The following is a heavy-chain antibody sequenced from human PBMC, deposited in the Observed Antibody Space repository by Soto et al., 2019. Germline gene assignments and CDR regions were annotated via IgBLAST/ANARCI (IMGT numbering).Heavy chain of an antibody. CDR3: ARRLRVIAVAGDYYYYYMDV. V-gene: IGHV4-59*08. J-gene: IGHJ6*03. CDR1: GGSISSYY. Sequence: SETLSLTCTVSGGSISSYYWSWIRQPPGKGLEWIGYIYYSGSTNYNPSLKSRVTISVDTSKNQFSLKLSSVTAADTAVYYCARRLRVIAVAGDYYYYYMDVWGKGNTVPVSS. D-gene: IGHD6-19*01. CDR2: IYYSGST.